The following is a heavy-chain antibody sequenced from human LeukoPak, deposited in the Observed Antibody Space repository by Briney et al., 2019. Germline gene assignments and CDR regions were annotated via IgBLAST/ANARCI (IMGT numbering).Heavy chain of an antibody. D-gene: IGHD2-21*02. V-gene: IGHV3-23*01. CDR1: GFTFSSYA. CDR3: AKEPKHIVVVTAIRY. J-gene: IGHJ4*02. CDR2: ISGSGGST. Sequence: GGSLRLSCAASGFTFSSYAMSWVRQAPGKGLEWVSAISGSGGSTYYADSVKGRFTISRDNSKNTLYLQMNSLSAEDTAVYYCAKEPKHIVVVTAIRYRGQGTLVTVSS.